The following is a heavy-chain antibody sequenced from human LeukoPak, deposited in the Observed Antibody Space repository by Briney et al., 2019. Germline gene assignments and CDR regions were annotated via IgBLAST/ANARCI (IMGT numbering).Heavy chain of an antibody. D-gene: IGHD3-22*01. CDR3: ARHYDSSGYYPFDY. V-gene: IGHV4-59*08. J-gene: IGHJ4*02. CDR1: GGSISSYY. Sequence: SETLSLTCTVSGGSISSYYWSWIPQPPGKGLEWIGYIYYSGSTNYNPSLKSRVTISVDTSKNQFSLKLSSVTAADTAVYYCARHYDSSGYYPFDYWGQGTLVTVSS. CDR2: IYYSGST.